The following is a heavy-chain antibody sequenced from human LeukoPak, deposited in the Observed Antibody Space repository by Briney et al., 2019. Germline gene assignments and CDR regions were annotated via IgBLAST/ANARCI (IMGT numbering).Heavy chain of an antibody. Sequence: GGSLRLSCAASGFTFSSYSMNWVRQAPGKGLEWVSSISSSSSYIYYADSVKGRFTISRDNAKNSLYLQMNSLRAEDTAVYYCARSFLSIAAAASDYWGQGTLVTVSS. V-gene: IGHV3-21*01. CDR2: ISSSSSYI. CDR1: GFTFSSYS. J-gene: IGHJ4*02. D-gene: IGHD6-13*01. CDR3: ARSFLSIAAAASDY.